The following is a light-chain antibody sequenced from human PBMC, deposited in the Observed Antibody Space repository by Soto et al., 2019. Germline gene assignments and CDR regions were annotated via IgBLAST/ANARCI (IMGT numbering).Light chain of an antibody. J-gene: IGKJ5*01. Sequence: IRITQSPTTLSSSLGDRATITFRASQSIGNYLSWYQQKPGKAPNLLIYTASSLQSGVPSRFSGSGSGTYFTLTINSLQPEDFATYYCQQSHSTVAFGQGTRLEIK. V-gene: IGKV1-39*01. CDR1: QSIGNY. CDR3: QQSHSTVA. CDR2: TAS.